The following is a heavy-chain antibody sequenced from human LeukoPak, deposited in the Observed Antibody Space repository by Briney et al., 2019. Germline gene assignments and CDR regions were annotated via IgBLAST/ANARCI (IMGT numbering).Heavy chain of an antibody. CDR2: INTNTGNP. V-gene: IGHV7-4-1*02. D-gene: IGHD3-22*01. Sequence: ASVKVSCKASGYTFSGYYMHWVRQAPGQGLEWVGWINTNTGNPTYAQGFTGRFVFSLDTSVSTAYLQVSSLKAEDTAVYYCARDHYDSSGYYSLDAFDIWGQGTMVTVSS. CDR1: GYTFSGYY. CDR3: ARDHYDSSGYYSLDAFDI. J-gene: IGHJ3*02.